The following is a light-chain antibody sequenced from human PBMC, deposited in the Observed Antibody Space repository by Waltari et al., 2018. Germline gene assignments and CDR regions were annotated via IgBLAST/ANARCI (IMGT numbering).Light chain of an antibody. Sequence: DIQMTQSPSTLSASVGDRVTITCRASQSIGTWLAWYQQKPGKAPKLLIYPASTLESGVPSRFSGSGSGTEFTLTISRLQPDDFATYYCQQYQTYVITFGQGTRLDIK. CDR1: QSIGTW. CDR2: PAS. J-gene: IGKJ5*01. CDR3: QQYQTYVIT. V-gene: IGKV1-5*03.